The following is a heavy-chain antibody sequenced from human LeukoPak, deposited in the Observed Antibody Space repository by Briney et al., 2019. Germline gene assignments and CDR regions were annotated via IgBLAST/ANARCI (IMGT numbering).Heavy chain of an antibody. V-gene: IGHV1-69*04. CDR2: IIPILGIA. CDR1: GGTFSSYA. J-gene: IGHJ4*02. Sequence: SVKVSCKASGGTFSSYAISWVRQAPGQGLEWMGRIIPILGIANYAQKFQGRVTITADKSTSTAYMVLSSLRSEDTAVYYCARDRGGSPLGYWGQGTLVTVSS. D-gene: IGHD3-10*01. CDR3: ARDRGGSPLGY.